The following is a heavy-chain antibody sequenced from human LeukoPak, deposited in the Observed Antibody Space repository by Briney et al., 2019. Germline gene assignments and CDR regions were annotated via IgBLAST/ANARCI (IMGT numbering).Heavy chain of an antibody. CDR3: ARELPATATFDY. CDR2: INSDGSST. Sequence: GSLRLSCAASGFTFSSYWMHWVRQAPGKGLVWVSRINSDGSSTSYADSVKGRFTISRDNAKNTLYLQMNSLRAEDTAVYYCARELPATATFDYWGQGTLVTVSS. V-gene: IGHV3-74*01. CDR1: GFTFSSYW. D-gene: IGHD2-15*01. J-gene: IGHJ4*02.